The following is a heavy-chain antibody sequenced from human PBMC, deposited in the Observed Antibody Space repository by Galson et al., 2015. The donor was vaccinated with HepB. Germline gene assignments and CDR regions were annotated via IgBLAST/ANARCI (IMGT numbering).Heavy chain of an antibody. V-gene: IGHV3-23*01. CDR2: LSGAGGST. D-gene: IGHD3-10*01. Sequence: SLRLSCAGSGFGFGHYAMSWARQAPGKGLEWLSALSGAGGSTYYANSVRGRFTIARDNSKNTLYLQMNGLRAEDTAVYYCAKGSDYYGSGTYYNGALYSDHWGQGTLVTVSS. J-gene: IGHJ4*02. CDR1: GFGFGHYA. CDR3: AKGSDYYGSGTYYNGALYSDH.